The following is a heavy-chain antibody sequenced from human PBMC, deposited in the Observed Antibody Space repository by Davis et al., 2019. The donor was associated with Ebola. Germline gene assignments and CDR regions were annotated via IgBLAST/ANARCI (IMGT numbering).Heavy chain of an antibody. Sequence: GESLKISCAASGFIFSDYWMHWVRQAPGKGLEWVAAVTGSGSNTYYADSVKGRFTISRDNSKNTLYLQMNSLRAEDTAVYYCAKGVYSGYDYFDYWGQGTLVTVSS. D-gene: IGHD5-12*01. CDR2: VTGSGSNT. CDR1: GFIFSDYW. V-gene: IGHV3-NL1*01. CDR3: AKGVYSGYDYFDY. J-gene: IGHJ4*02.